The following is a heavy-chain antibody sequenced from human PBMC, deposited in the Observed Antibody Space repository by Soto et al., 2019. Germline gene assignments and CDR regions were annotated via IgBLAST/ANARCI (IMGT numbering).Heavy chain of an antibody. D-gene: IGHD2-15*01. V-gene: IGHV1-69*01. CDR3: ARVYCSGGSCYETYYYYYGMDV. CDR2: IIPIFGTA. CDR1: GGTFSSYA. J-gene: IGHJ6*02. Sequence: QVQLVQSGAEVKKPGSSVKVSCKASGGTFSSYAISWVRQAPGPGLEWMGGIIPIFGTANYAQKFQGRVTITADESTSTAYMELSSLRSEDTAVYYCARVYCSGGSCYETYYYYYGMDVWGQGTTVSVSS.